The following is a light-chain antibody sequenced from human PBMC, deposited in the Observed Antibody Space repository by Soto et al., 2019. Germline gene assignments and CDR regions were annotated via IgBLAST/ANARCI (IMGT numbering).Light chain of an antibody. CDR2: ATS. Sequence: ELGLTQYPATLSFSPGEGATLSCRASQSISSTYLAWSQQKPGQAPRLLIYATSTRATGIPDRVSGRGSRTAFTLTISTLEPQDFAVYYCQQYGSFTFGPGTKVDFK. CDR3: QQYGSFT. J-gene: IGKJ3*01. CDR1: QSISSTY. V-gene: IGKV3-20*01.